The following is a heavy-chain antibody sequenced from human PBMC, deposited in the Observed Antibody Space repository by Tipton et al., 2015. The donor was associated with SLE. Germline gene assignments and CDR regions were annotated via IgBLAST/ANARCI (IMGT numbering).Heavy chain of an antibody. J-gene: IGHJ3*02. CDR2: FYHSGST. Sequence: TLSLTCTVSGGSISSSGYDWGWIRQPPGKGLEWIGSFYHSGSTYYNPSLKSRVTISVDTSKNQFSLKLSSVTAADTAVYYRAREGGAFDIWGQGTMVTVSS. CDR1: GGSISSSGYD. D-gene: IGHD3-16*01. CDR3: AREGGAFDI. V-gene: IGHV4-39*07.